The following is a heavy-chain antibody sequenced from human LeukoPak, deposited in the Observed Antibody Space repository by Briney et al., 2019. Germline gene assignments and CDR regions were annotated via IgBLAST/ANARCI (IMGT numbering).Heavy chain of an antibody. Sequence: PGGSLRLSCAASGFTFSTYSMNWVRQAPGKGLEWVSYISNSSSTIYYADSVKDRFTISRDNAKNSLYLQMDSLRAEDTAVYYCARALGQEYWGQGTLVTVSS. CDR2: ISNSSSTI. J-gene: IGHJ4*02. CDR1: GFTFSTYS. CDR3: ARALGQEY. V-gene: IGHV3-48*01.